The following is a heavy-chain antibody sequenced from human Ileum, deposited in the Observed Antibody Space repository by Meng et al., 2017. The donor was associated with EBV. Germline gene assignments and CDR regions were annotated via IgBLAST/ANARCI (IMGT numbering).Heavy chain of an antibody. CDR3: ARGAYTSTWF. V-gene: IGHV6-1*02. CDR2: TYYRSKWYY. D-gene: IGHD6-13*01. J-gene: IGHJ1*01. Sequence: QHSVQGLVQHSQTLSLACAISGYSVSSNSAAWHWIRQSPSRGREWLGRTYYRSKWYYDYAVSVKSRMTINPDTSKNQFSLQLNSVTPEDTAVYYCARGAYTSTWFWGQGTLVTVSS. CDR1: GYSVSSNSAA.